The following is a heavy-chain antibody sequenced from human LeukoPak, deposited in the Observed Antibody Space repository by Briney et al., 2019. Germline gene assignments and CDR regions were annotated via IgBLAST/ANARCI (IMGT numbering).Heavy chain of an antibody. J-gene: IGHJ4*02. V-gene: IGHV3-23*01. Sequence: GGSLRLSCAASGFTFSSYAMSWVRQAPGKGLEWVSAISGSGGSTYYADSVKGRFTISRDNSKNTLYLQMDSLRADDTAVYYCARYSGSYYYPPAWDLWGQGTLVTVSS. CDR1: GFTFSSYA. D-gene: IGHD1-26*01. CDR2: ISGSGGST. CDR3: ARYSGSYYYPPAWDL.